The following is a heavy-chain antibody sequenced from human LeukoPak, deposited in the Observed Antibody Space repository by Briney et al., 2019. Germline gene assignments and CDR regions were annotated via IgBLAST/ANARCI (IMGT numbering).Heavy chain of an antibody. D-gene: IGHD2/OR15-2a*01. J-gene: IGHJ3*02. Sequence: GGSLRLSCAASGFTFSGSAIHWVRRASGKGLEWVGRIRSKANSYATAYAASVKGRFIISRDDSKNTAYLQMDSLKTEDTAVYYCRGVIVDDAFDMWGQGTMVTVSS. CDR1: GFTFSGSA. CDR2: IRSKANSYAT. CDR3: RGVIVDDAFDM. V-gene: IGHV3-73*01.